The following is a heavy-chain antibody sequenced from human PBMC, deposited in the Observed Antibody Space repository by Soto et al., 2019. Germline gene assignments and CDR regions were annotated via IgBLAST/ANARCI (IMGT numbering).Heavy chain of an antibody. J-gene: IGHJ3*02. CDR1: GYTFTSYD. D-gene: IGHD3-22*01. V-gene: IGHV1-8*01. CDR3: ARGRYYDSSGPHAFDI. Sequence: ASVKVSCKASGYTFTSYDINWVRQATGQGLEWMGWMNPNSGNTGYAQKFQGRVTMTRNTSISTAYMELSSLRSEDTAVYYCARGRYYDSSGPHAFDIWGQGTMVTVSS. CDR2: MNPNSGNT.